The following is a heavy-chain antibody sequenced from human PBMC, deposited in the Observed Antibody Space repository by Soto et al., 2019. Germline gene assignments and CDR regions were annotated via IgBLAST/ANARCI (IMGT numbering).Heavy chain of an antibody. CDR1: GGSISSYY. D-gene: IGHD3-10*01. V-gene: IGHV4-59*01. CDR3: ARENMVRGVFDY. CDR2: IYYSGST. Sequence: QVQLQESGPGLVKPSETLSLTCTVSGGSISSYYWSWIRQPPGKGLEWIGYIYYSGSTNYNPSLKSRVTISVDTSKNQFSLKLSSVTAADTAVYYCARENMVRGVFDYWGQGTLVTVSS. J-gene: IGHJ4*02.